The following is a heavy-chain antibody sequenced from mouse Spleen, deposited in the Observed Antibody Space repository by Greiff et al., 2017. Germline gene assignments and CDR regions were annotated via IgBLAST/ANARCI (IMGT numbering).Heavy chain of an antibody. CDR3: ARTYSYYSLYYYAMDY. J-gene: IGHJ4*01. V-gene: IGHV1-85*01. CDR2: IYPRDGST. CDR1: GCTFTSYD. Sequence: QVQLKQSGPELVKPGASVKLSCKASGCTFTSYDINWVKQRPGQGLEWIGWIYPRDGSTKYNEKFKGKATLTVDTSSSTAYMELHSLTSEDSAVYFCARTYSYYSLYYYAMDYWGQGTSVTVSS. D-gene: IGHD2-12*01.